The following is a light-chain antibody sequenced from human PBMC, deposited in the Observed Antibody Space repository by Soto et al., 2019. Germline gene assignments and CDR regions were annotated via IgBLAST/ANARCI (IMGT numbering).Light chain of an antibody. CDR2: LNSDGSH. CDR3: QIWGTGTYVV. V-gene: IGLV4-69*01. CDR1: SGHSSYA. Sequence: QPVLTQSPSASASLGASVNLTCTLSSGHSSYAIAWHQQQPEQGPRYLMKLNSDGSHSKGDGIPDRFSGSSSGAERYLTISSHQSEDEADYYCQIWGTGTYVVFGGGTKVTVL. J-gene: IGLJ2*01.